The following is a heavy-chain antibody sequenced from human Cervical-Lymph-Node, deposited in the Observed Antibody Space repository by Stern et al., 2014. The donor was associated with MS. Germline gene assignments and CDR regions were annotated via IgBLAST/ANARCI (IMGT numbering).Heavy chain of an antibody. CDR3: ARGSREVLLPRFYFDY. V-gene: IGHV4-31*03. CDR1: GGSISSGNYY. Sequence: QVQLQESGPGLVKPSQTLSLTCTVSGGSISSGNYYWSWIRQHPGKGLEWIGSIYHSGSTYDNPPLKSRVTTSIDTSKNQFSLKLSSVTAADTSVYYCARGSREVLLPRFYFDYWGQGTLVTVSS. J-gene: IGHJ4*02. D-gene: IGHD3-3*01. CDR2: IYHSGST.